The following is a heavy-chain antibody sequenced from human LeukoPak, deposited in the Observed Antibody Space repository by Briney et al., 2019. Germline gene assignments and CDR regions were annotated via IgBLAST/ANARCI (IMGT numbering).Heavy chain of an antibody. V-gene: IGHV4-59*01. Sequence: SETLSLTCTVSGGSISSYYWSWIRQPPGKGLEWIGYICYSGSTNYNPSLKSRVTISVDTSKNQFSLKLSSVTAADTAVYYCASRRAQRAFDIWGQGTMVTVSS. J-gene: IGHJ3*02. CDR2: ICYSGST. CDR1: GGSISSYY. CDR3: ASRRAQRAFDI. D-gene: IGHD6-25*01.